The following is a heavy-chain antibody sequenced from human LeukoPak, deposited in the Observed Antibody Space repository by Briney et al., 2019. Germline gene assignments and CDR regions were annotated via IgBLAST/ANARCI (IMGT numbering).Heavy chain of an antibody. J-gene: IGHJ2*01. CDR1: GYTFISYG. V-gene: IGHV1-18*01. Sequence: VASVKVSCKASGYTFISYGISWLGQSPGQGLDWMGLISGYNCNTNYEQNIQGRVTMTTDTSTSTAYMELRSLRSDDTAVYYCARGLGVVTAQSEQPKPRYFDLWGRGTQVTVSS. D-gene: IGHD2-21*02. CDR2: ISGYNCNT. CDR3: ARGLGVVTAQSEQPKPRYFDL.